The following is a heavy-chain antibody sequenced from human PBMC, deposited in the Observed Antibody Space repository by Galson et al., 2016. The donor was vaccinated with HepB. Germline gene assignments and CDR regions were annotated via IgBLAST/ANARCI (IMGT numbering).Heavy chain of an antibody. Sequence: SLRLSCAVSGFTFSSYGMHWVRQTPGKGLDWVAGLSYDASDKYYTDSVKGRFTISRDNSKNTLYLQMNSLRPEDTAVYYCAKDMSSGWLDAFDLWGQGTMVTVSS. D-gene: IGHD6-19*01. J-gene: IGHJ3*01. CDR2: LSYDASDK. CDR3: AKDMSSGWLDAFDL. CDR1: GFTFSSYG. V-gene: IGHV3-30*18.